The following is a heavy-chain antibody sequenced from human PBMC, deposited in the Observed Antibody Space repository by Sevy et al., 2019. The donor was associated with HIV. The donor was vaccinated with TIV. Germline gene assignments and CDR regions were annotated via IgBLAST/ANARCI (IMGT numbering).Heavy chain of an antibody. Sequence: ASVKVSCKASGYTFTNYGISWVRQAPGQGLEWMGWISAYNGNTNYEQKLQGRVTMTTDTLTSIAYMELRSMRSDDTAVYYCAGDDRVRAIHYFYYVMDVWGQGTTVTVSS. D-gene: IGHD1-26*01. CDR3: AGDDRVRAIHYFYYVMDV. V-gene: IGHV1-18*01. CDR2: ISAYNGNT. CDR1: GYTFTNYG. J-gene: IGHJ6*02.